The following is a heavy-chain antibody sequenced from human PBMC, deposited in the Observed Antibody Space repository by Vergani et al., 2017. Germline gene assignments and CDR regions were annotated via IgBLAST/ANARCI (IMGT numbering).Heavy chain of an antibody. J-gene: IGHJ5*02. V-gene: IGHV1-2*06. CDR1: GYTFTGYY. CDR3: ARGAVRVVPAGITRFDP. D-gene: IGHD2-2*02. CDR2: INPNSGGT. Sequence: QVQLVQSGAEVKKPGASVKVSCKASGYTFTGYYMHWVRQAPGQGLEWMGRINPNSGGTNYAQKFQGRVTMTRDTSISPAYMELSRLRSDDTAVYYCARGAVRVVPAGITRFDPWGQGTLVTVSS.